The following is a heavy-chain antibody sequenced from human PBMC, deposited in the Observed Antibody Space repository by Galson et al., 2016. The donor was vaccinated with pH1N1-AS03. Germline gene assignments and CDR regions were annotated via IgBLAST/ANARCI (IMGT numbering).Heavy chain of an antibody. V-gene: IGHV3-7*01. CDR2: IKQDGSVE. Sequence: SLRLSCAASGFTFSSYWMTWVRQAPGKGLEWVANIKQDGSVEYYVDSVKGRFTISRDNAKNSLYLQMNSLSAEDSAVYFCARETIRAGEFDLWGRGTVVTVSS. J-gene: IGHJ3*01. CDR1: GFTFSSYW. D-gene: IGHD1-26*01. CDR3: ARETIRAGEFDL.